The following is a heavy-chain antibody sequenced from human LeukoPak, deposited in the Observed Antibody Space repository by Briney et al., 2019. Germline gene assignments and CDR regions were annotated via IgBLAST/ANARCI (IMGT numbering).Heavy chain of an antibody. CDR3: ARQEVTYYYDNSGYPYPLHFDY. CDR2: ISGSGGST. V-gene: IGHV3-23*01. D-gene: IGHD3-22*01. J-gene: IGHJ4*02. CDR1: GFTFSSYD. Sequence: GGSLRLSCAASGFTFSSYDMNWVRQAPGKGLEWVSGISGSGGSTYSVDSVKGRFTVSRDNSKNTLYLQMNSLRAEDTAVYYCARQEVTYYYDNSGYPYPLHFDYWGQGTLVTVPS.